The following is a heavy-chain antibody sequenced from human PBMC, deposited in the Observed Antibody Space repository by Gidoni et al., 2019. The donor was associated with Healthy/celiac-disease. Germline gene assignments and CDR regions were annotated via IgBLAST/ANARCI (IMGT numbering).Heavy chain of an antibody. V-gene: IGHV4-59*08. D-gene: IGHD1-1*01. CDR3: ARLRDGTPAGYYYYYMDV. Sequence: QVQLQESGPGLVKPSETLSLTCTDSGGSISSYYWSWIRQPPGKGLEWIGYIYYSGSTNYNPSLKSRVTISVDTSKNQFSLKLSSVTAADTAVYYCARLRDGTPAGYYYYYMDVWGKGTTVTVSS. CDR1: GGSISSYY. CDR2: IYYSGST. J-gene: IGHJ6*03.